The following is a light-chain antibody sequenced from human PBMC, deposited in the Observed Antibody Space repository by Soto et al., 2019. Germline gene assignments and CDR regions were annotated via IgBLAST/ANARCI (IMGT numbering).Light chain of an antibody. J-gene: IGKJ2*01. CDR2: GAS. CDR1: QSVSSSH. CDR3: QQYGDSPMYT. V-gene: IGKV3-20*01. Sequence: EIVLTQSPGTLSSSPGERATLSCRASQSVSSSHLAWYQQKPGQAPRLLIYGASSRATGIPDRFSGSGSGTDFTLTISRLEPEDFAVDCCQQYGDSPMYTFGQGTKLEI.